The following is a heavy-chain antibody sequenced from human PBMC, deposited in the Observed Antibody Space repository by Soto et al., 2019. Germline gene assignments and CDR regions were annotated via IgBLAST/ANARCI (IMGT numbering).Heavy chain of an antibody. CDR1: GGSISSYY. CDR2: IYTSGST. D-gene: IGHD6-13*01. J-gene: IGHJ6*02. CDR3: ARNGAIIAAADYGMDV. V-gene: IGHV4-4*07. Sequence: SSETLSLTCIVSGGSISSYYWSWIRQPAGKGLEWIGRIYTSGSTNYNPSLKSRVTMSVDTSKNQFSLKLSSVTAADTAVYYCARNGAIIAAADYGMDVWGQGTTVTVSS.